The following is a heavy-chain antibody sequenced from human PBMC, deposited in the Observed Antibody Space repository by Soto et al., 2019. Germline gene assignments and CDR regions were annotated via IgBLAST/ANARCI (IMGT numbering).Heavy chain of an antibody. CDR2: IMQDGSEK. J-gene: IGHJ4*02. D-gene: IGHD3-3*01. Sequence: GGSLRLSCAASGFTFSGFWMSWVRQAPGKGLEWVANIMQDGSEKYYVDSVKGRFTISRDNSKNTLYLQMNSLRAEDTAVYYCAKEHTIFGVIDYWGQGTLVTVSS. V-gene: IGHV3-7*03. CDR3: AKEHTIFGVIDY. CDR1: GFTFSGFW.